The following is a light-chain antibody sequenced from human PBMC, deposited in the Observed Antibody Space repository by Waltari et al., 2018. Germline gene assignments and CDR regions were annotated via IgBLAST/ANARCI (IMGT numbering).Light chain of an antibody. CDR2: DAS. Sequence: ETVLTQSPATLSLSPGERATLSCRASPSVSSYLAWYQQKPGQAPRLLIYDASNRATGIPARFSGSGSGTDFTLTISSLEPEDFAVYYCQQRSNWPPITFGQGTRLEIK. CDR1: PSVSSY. CDR3: QQRSNWPPIT. V-gene: IGKV3-11*01. J-gene: IGKJ5*01.